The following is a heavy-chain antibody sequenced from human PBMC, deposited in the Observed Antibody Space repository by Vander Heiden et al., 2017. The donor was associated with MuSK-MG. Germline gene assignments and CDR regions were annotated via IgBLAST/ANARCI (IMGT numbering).Heavy chain of an antibody. Sequence: QEQLVQSGAEVAKPGAAVTVSCKASGYPFINYDICWLRQAAGQGPEWMGWMNPKSGNKGQAETFRGRVTITWQTSINTAYMELSSLNSGDTAVYYCARCPGKVPDLWGQGTLVTVSS. CDR2: MNPKSGNK. J-gene: IGHJ5*02. CDR1: GYPFINYD. V-gene: IGHV1-8*03. CDR3: ARCPGKVPDL.